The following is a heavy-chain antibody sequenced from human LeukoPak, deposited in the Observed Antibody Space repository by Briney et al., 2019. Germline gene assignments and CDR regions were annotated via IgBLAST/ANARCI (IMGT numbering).Heavy chain of an antibody. J-gene: IGHJ5*02. D-gene: IGHD6-6*01. Sequence: SETLSLTCTVSGDSISSYYWTWIRQPPGKGLEWIGEINHSGGTNYNPSLKSRVTISVDTSKNQFSLKLSSVTAADTAVYYCASLARGGNWFDPWGQGTLVAVSS. CDR2: INHSGGT. CDR1: GDSISSYY. CDR3: ASLARGGNWFDP. V-gene: IGHV4-34*01.